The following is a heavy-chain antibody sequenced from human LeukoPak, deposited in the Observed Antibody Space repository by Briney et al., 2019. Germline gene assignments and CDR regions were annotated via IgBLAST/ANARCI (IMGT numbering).Heavy chain of an antibody. CDR3: VNFYETY. Sequence: GGSLRLSCAASGNYWMHWVRQAPGKGLVWVSHINSDGSWTSYADSVKGRFTISKDNAKNTVYLQMNNLRAEDTAVYYCVNFYETYWGRGTLVTVSS. CDR2: INSDGSWT. V-gene: IGHV3-74*01. D-gene: IGHD2/OR15-2a*01. CDR1: GNYW. J-gene: IGHJ4*02.